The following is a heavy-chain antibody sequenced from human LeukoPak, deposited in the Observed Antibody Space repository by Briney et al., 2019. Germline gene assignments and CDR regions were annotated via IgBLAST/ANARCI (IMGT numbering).Heavy chain of an antibody. Sequence: PGGSLRLSCAATGFTFSSYSMNWVRQPPGKGLEWVSSISSSSSYIYYADSVKGRFTISRDNAKNSLYLQMNSLRAEDTAVYYCARELGQYSSSPSFDYWGQGTLVTVSS. CDR2: ISSSSSYI. CDR1: GFTFSSYS. V-gene: IGHV3-21*01. J-gene: IGHJ4*02. CDR3: ARELGQYSSSPSFDY. D-gene: IGHD6-13*01.